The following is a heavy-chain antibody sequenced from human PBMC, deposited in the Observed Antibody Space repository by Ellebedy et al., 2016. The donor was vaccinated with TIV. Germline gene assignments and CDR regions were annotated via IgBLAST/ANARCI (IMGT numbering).Heavy chain of an antibody. CDR1: GGSISGGDYY. D-gene: IGHD3-10*01. V-gene: IGHV4-31*03. CDR3: ARDRDGSGTFDP. J-gene: IGHJ5*02. CDR2: IHYSGST. Sequence: LRLXXTVSGGSISGGDYYWSWIRQHPGQGRERIGYIHYSGSTYYNPSFKSRVIISIDTSKNHFSLRLSSVTAADTAVYYCARDRDGSGTFDPWGQGTLVTVSS.